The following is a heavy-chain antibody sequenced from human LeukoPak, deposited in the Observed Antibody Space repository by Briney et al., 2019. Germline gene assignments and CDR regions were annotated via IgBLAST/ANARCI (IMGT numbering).Heavy chain of an antibody. D-gene: IGHD4-17*01. CDR2: INHSGST. CDR1: GGSFSGYY. CDR3: ARVPPDYGDYDHDAFDI. J-gene: IGHJ3*02. Sequence: SETLSLTCAVYGGSFSGYYWSWIRQPPGKGLEWIGEINHSGSTNYNPSLKSRVTISVDTSKNQFSLKLSSVTAADTAVYYCARVPPDYGDYDHDAFDIWGQGTMVTVSS. V-gene: IGHV4-34*01.